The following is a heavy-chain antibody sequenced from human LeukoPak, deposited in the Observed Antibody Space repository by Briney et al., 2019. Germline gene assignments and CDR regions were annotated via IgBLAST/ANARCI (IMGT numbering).Heavy chain of an antibody. Sequence: SETLSLTCTVYGGSISSSSYYWGWIRQPPGKGLEWIGSIYYSGSTYYNPSLKSRVTISVDTSKNQFSLKLSSVTAADTAVYYCARGDYYGSGSYYQSPPDYWGQGTLVTVSS. CDR2: IYYSGST. J-gene: IGHJ4*02. CDR1: GGSISSSSYY. V-gene: IGHV4-39*01. CDR3: ARGDYYGSGSYYQSPPDY. D-gene: IGHD3-10*01.